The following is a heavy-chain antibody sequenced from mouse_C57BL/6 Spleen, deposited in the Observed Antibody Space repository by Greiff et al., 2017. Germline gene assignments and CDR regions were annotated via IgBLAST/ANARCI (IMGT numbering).Heavy chain of an antibody. D-gene: IGHD3-2*02. Sequence: EVKLMESEGGLVQPGSSMKLSCTASGFTFSDYYMAWVRQVPEKGLEWVANINYDGSSTYYLDSLKSRFIISRDNAKNILYLQVSSLKSEDTATDYCARVPLSGYFDYWGQGTTLTVSS. J-gene: IGHJ2*01. V-gene: IGHV5-16*01. CDR3: ARVPLSGYFDY. CDR2: INYDGSST. CDR1: GFTFSDYY.